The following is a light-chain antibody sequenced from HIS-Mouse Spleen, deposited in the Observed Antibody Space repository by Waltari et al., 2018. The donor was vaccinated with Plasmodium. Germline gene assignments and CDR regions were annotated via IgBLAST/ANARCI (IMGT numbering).Light chain of an antibody. V-gene: IGKV3-20*01. CDR1: QSVSSSY. CDR2: GAS. CDR3: QQYGSSRFT. Sequence: EIVLTQSPGTLSLSPGERATLSCRASQSVSSSYVAWYQQKPGQAPRLLIYGASSRATCIPDRFSGSGSGTDLTLTISRLEPEDFAVYYCQQYGSSRFTFGPGTKVDIK. J-gene: IGKJ3*01.